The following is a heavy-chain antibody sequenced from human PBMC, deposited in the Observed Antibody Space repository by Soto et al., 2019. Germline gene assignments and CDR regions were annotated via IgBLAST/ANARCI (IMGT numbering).Heavy chain of an antibody. CDR2: IIPILGIA. CDR3: ASDTIGYCSGGSCYPGAFDI. CDR1: GGTFSSYT. D-gene: IGHD2-15*01. Sequence: QVQLVQSGAEVKKPGSSVKVSCKASGGTFSSYTISWVRQAPGQGLEWMGRIIPILGIANYAQKFQGRVTITADKSTSTAYMERSSLRSEDAAVYYCASDTIGYCSGGSCYPGAFDIWGQGTMVTVSS. V-gene: IGHV1-69*02. J-gene: IGHJ3*02.